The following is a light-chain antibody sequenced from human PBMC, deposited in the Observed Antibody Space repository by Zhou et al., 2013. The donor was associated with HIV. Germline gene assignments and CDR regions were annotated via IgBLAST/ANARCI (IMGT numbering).Light chain of an antibody. Sequence: EIVLTQSPGTLSLSPGERVTLSCRVSQSVSSTSLAWYQQIPGQAPRLLIYGASSRATGIPDRFSGSGSGTDFTLTISRLEPEDFAVYYCQQYNSSPPRNTFGLGDQVGDQT. CDR2: GAS. CDR1: QSVSSTS. CDR3: QQYNSSPPRNT. J-gene: IGKJ2*01. V-gene: IGKV3-20*01.